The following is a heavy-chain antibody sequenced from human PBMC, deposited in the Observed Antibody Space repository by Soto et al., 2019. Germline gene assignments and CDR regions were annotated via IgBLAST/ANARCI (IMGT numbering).Heavy chain of an antibody. J-gene: IGHJ3*02. V-gene: IGHV1-8*01. CDR3: ARAYCGGDCYSDAFDI. CDR2: MNPNSGNT. D-gene: IGHD2-21*01. CDR1: GYTLPTYD. Sequence: APVKVSRQASGYTLPTYDINWVRQATGQGLEWMGWMNPNSGNTGYAQKFQGRVTMTRNTSISTAYMELSSLRSEDTAVYYCARAYCGGDCYSDAFDIWGQGTMVTVSS.